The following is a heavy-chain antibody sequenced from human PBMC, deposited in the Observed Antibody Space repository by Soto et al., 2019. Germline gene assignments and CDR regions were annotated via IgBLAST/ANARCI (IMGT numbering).Heavy chain of an antibody. J-gene: IGHJ6*04. CDR3: ARRAGVACSSTSGHRSYHYYYDGMDV. V-gene: IGHV4-34*01. Sequence: KASETLSLTCAVYGGSFSGYYWSWLRQPPGKGLGCVGEINHSGSTNYNPSLKSRVTISVDTSTNQFSLKLSSVTAAEKAVYYCARRAGVACSSTSGHRSYHYYYDGMDVLGKGTTVTVSS. CDR1: GGSFSGYY. D-gene: IGHD2-2*01. CDR2: INHSGST.